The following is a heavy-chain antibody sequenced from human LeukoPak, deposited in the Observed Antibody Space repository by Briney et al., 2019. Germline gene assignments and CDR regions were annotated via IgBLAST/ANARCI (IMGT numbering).Heavy chain of an antibody. CDR3: ARGSLEWLYYFDY. Sequence: SETLSLTCTVSGGSISSSSYYWGWIRQPPGKGLEWIGSIYYSGSTYYNPSLKSRVTISVDTSKNQFSLKLSSVTAADTAVYYCARGSLEWLYYFDYWGQGTLVTVSS. CDR1: GGSISSSSYY. D-gene: IGHD3-3*01. V-gene: IGHV4-39*07. CDR2: IYYSGST. J-gene: IGHJ4*02.